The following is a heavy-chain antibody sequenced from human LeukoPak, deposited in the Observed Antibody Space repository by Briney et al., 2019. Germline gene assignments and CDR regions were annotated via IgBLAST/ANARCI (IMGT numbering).Heavy chain of an antibody. Sequence: PSETLSLTCTVSGGSISSYYWSWIRQPPGKGLEWIGFIQYSGSTNYNPSLKSRVTISVDTSKNQFSLKMSSVTAADTAVYYCARNHGSGRGEWFDPWGQGTLVTVSS. D-gene: IGHD3-10*01. J-gene: IGHJ5*02. V-gene: IGHV4-59*01. CDR1: GGSISSYY. CDR3: ARNHGSGRGEWFDP. CDR2: IQYSGST.